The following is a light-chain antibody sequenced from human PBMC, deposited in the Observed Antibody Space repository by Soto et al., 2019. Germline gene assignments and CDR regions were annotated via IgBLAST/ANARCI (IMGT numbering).Light chain of an antibody. CDR2: GAS. Sequence: EIVMTQSPATLSVSPGERATLSCRASQSVSSNLAWYQQKPGQAPRLLIYGASTRATVIPARFSGSGSGTEFTLTISSLQSEDFAVDYCQQYNNWPRAVGQGTRLEIK. CDR3: QQYNNWPRA. J-gene: IGKJ5*01. CDR1: QSVSSN. V-gene: IGKV3-15*01.